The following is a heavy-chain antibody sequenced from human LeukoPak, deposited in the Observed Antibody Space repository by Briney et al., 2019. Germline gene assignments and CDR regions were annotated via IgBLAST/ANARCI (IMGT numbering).Heavy chain of an antibody. V-gene: IGHV3-30*04. CDR2: ISYDGSNK. D-gene: IGHD3-22*01. Sequence: GRPLRLSCAASGFTFSSYAMHWVRQAPGKGLEWVAVISYDGSNKYYADSVKGRFTISRDNSKNTLYLQMNSLRAEDTAVYYCARAHVINYYDSSGSRGNGAFDIWGQGTMVTVSS. CDR1: GFTFSSYA. CDR3: ARAHVINYYDSSGSRGNGAFDI. J-gene: IGHJ3*02.